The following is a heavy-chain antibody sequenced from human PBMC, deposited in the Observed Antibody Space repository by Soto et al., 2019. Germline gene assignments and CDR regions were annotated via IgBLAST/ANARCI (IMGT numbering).Heavy chain of an antibody. CDR2: IYYSGST. V-gene: IGHV4-31*03. D-gene: IGHD6-13*01. CDR1: GGSISSGGYY. Sequence: SQTLSLTCTVSGGSISSGGYYWSWIRQHPGKGLEWIGYIYYSGSTYYNPSLKSRVTISVDTSKNQFSLKLSSVTAADTAVYYCARLIAEAEIYYYYSYLDVRGNGTTVTGS. J-gene: IGHJ6*03. CDR3: ARLIAEAEIYYYYSYLDV.